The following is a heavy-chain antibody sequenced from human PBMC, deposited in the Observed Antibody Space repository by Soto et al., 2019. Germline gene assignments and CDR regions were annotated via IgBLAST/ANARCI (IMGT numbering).Heavy chain of an antibody. CDR2: IYYSGST. Sequence: SETLSLTCTVSGGSISSYYWSWIRQPPGKGLEWIGYIYYSGSTNYNPSLKSRVTISVDTSKNQFSLKLSSVTAADTAVYYCARDRAMVVAATPIYYSYGMDVWGQGTTVTVSS. D-gene: IGHD2-15*01. CDR1: GGSISSYY. CDR3: ARDRAMVVAATPIYYSYGMDV. V-gene: IGHV4-59*01. J-gene: IGHJ6*02.